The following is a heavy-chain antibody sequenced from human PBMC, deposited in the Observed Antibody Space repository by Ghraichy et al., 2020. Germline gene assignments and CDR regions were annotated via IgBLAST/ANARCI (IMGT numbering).Heavy chain of an antibody. V-gene: IGHV3-48*02. CDR3: ARRSCATTSCPVDY. J-gene: IGHJ4*02. D-gene: IGHD2-2*01. Sequence: ETLSLTCEASGFIFSSYAMKWVRQAPGKGLESVSFISPSGTSIYYADSVKGRFTISRDNARNSLFLQMNSLRDEDTALYYCARRSCATTSCPVDYWGQGTLVTVSS. CDR1: GFIFSSYA. CDR2: ISPSGTSI.